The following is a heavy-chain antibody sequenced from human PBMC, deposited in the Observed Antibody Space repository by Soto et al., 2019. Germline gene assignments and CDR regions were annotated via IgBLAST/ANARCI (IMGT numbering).Heavy chain of an antibody. J-gene: IGHJ4*02. CDR1: GFTVSSNY. D-gene: IGHD3-22*01. CDR3: ASFGNYYGRSGYYYVFDY. CDR2: IYSGSST. V-gene: IGHV3-53*02. Sequence: EVQVVETGGGLIQPGGSLRLSCAASGFTVSSNYMSWVRQAPGKGLEWVSIIYSGSSTYFADSVKGQFTLSRDSSKNTLYLQMNSLRTEDTAVYYCASFGNYYGRSGYYYVFDYSGQGTLVTVSS.